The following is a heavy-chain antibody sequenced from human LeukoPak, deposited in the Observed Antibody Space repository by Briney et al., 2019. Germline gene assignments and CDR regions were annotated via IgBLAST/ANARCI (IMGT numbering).Heavy chain of an antibody. Sequence: GGSLRLSCAASGFTFSRYWMNWVRQAPGKGLEWVANIKQDGSEKYYVDSVKGRFTISRDNAKNSLYLQMNSLRAEDTAVYYCARDIRVTATLNYYYYGMDVWGQGTTVTVSS. CDR1: GFTFSRYW. CDR3: ARDIRVTATLNYYYYGMDV. V-gene: IGHV3-7*05. J-gene: IGHJ6*02. D-gene: IGHD2-15*01. CDR2: IKQDGSEK.